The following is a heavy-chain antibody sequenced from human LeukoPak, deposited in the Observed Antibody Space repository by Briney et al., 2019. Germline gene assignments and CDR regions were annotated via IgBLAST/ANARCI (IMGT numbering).Heavy chain of an antibody. CDR2: IYYSGST. CDR3: ARDGGASRMDV. J-gene: IGHJ6*02. CDR1: GGSISSYY. D-gene: IGHD3-10*01. V-gene: IGHV4-59*01. Sequence: QTSETLSLTCTVSGGSISSYYWSWIRQPPGKGLEWIGYIYYSGSTNYNPSLKSRVSISLDTSKNQFSLKLSSVTAADTAVYYCARDGGASRMDVWGQGTTVTVSS.